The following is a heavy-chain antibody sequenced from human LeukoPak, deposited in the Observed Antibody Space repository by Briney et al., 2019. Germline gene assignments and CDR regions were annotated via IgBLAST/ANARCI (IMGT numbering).Heavy chain of an antibody. Sequence: PGGSLRLSCAASGFTFSSYSMNWVRQAPGKGLEWVSSISSSSSYIYYAASVKGRFTISRDNAKNSLYLQINSVRAEDTAVYYCARAAKATKTHYFDYWGQGTLVTVSS. D-gene: IGHD5-12*01. CDR2: ISSSSSYI. CDR3: ARAAKATKTHYFDY. J-gene: IGHJ4*02. V-gene: IGHV3-21*01. CDR1: GFTFSSYS.